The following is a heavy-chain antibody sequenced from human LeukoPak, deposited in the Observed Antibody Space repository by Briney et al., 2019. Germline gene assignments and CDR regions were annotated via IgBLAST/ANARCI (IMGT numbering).Heavy chain of an antibody. CDR1: GGSISSYY. V-gene: IGHV4-59*08. Sequence: SETLSLTCTVSGGSISSYYWSWIRQPPGKGLEWIGYIYYSGSTNYNPSLKSRVTISVDTSKNQFSLKLSSVTAADTAVYYCARSARDTIFGVVNWFDAWGQGTLVTVSS. CDR2: IYYSGST. D-gene: IGHD3-3*01. CDR3: ARSARDTIFGVVNWFDA. J-gene: IGHJ5*02.